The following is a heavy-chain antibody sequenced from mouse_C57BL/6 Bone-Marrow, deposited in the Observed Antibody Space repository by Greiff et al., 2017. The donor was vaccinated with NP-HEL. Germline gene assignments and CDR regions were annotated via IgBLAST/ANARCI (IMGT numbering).Heavy chain of an antibody. J-gene: IGHJ1*03. V-gene: IGHV1-55*01. Sequence: QVQLQQPGAELVKPGASVKMSCKASGYTFTSYWMTWVKQRPGQGLEWIGDIYPGSGSTNYNEKFKSKATLTVDTSSSTAYMQLSSLTSEDSAVYDCARRGYGSPWYFDVWGTGTTVTVSS. CDR3: ARRGYGSPWYFDV. CDR1: GYTFTSYW. CDR2: IYPGSGST. D-gene: IGHD1-1*01.